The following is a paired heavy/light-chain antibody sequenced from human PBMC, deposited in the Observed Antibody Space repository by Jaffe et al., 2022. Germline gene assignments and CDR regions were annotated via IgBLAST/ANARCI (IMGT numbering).Heavy chain of an antibody. CDR3: ARAIRDSSGYLLLLHYYMDV. CDR2: INPNSGGT. D-gene: IGHD3-22*01. Sequence: QVQLVQSGAEVKKPGASVKVSCKASGYTFTGYYMHWVRQAPGQGLEWMGWINPNSGGTNYAQKFQGRVTMTRDTSISTAYMELSRLRSDDTAVYYCARAIRDSSGYLLLLHYYMDVWGKGTTVTVSS. CDR1: GYTFTGYY. V-gene: IGHV1-2*02. J-gene: IGHJ6*03.
Light chain of an antibody. V-gene: IGKV2-28*01. CDR1: QSLLHSNGYNY. Sequence: DIVMTQSPLSLPVTPGEPASISCRSSQSLLHSNGYNYLDWYLQKPGQSPQLLIYLGSNRASGVPDRFSGSGSGTDFTLKISRVEAEDVGVYYCMQALQTLMYTFGQGTKLEIK. CDR3: MQALQTLMYT. J-gene: IGKJ2*01. CDR2: LGS.